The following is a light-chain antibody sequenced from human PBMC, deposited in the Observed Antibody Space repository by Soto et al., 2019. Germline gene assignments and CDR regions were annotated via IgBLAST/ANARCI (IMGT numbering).Light chain of an antibody. CDR1: QDIRSS. J-gene: IGKJ4*01. CDR3: QQDSSWPLT. CDR2: GAS. Sequence: IVVTQSPATLSVSPGERVTLSCRASQDIRSSLAWYQQKPGQAPRLLIYGASIRATGVPATFSGSGSGTEFTLSISSLQSEHLGVYYCQQDSSWPLTFGGGTKVDI. V-gene: IGKV3-15*01.